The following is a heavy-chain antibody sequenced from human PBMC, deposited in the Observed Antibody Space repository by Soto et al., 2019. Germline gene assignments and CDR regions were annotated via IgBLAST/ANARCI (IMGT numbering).Heavy chain of an antibody. D-gene: IGHD6-6*01. CDR3: TTDKPKEYSSSSYLIDY. Sequence: GGSLRLSCAASGFTFSNAWMSWVRQAPGKGLEWVGRIKSKTDGGTTDYAAPVKGRFTISRDDSKNTLYLQMNSLKTEDTAVYYCTTDKPKEYSSSSYLIDYWGQGTLVTVSS. V-gene: IGHV3-15*01. CDR1: GFTFSNAW. CDR2: IKSKTDGGTT. J-gene: IGHJ4*02.